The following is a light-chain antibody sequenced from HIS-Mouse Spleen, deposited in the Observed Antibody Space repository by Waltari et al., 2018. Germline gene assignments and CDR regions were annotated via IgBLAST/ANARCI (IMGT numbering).Light chain of an antibody. Sequence: DIQMTQSPSSLSASVGDRVTITCQASQDISNYLNGYQQKPEKAPKLLIYDASNLETGVPSRFSGSGSGTDFTFTISSLQPEDIATYYCQQYDNLPITFGGGTKVEIK. J-gene: IGKJ4*01. CDR3: QQYDNLPIT. V-gene: IGKV1-33*01. CDR1: QDISNY. CDR2: DAS.